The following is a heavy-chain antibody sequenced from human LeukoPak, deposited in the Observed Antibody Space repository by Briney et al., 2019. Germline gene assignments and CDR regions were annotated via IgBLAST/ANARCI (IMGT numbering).Heavy chain of an antibody. Sequence: PGGSLRLSCAASGFTLRNYAMNWDRLAPEKALEWVSAISGTGSDIHYADAVKGRFTITRDNSKNTLYLQMNSLRAEDTAVYYCARDVSYGLFYFDYWGQGTLVTVSS. J-gene: IGHJ4*02. D-gene: IGHD5-18*01. CDR2: ISGTGSDI. CDR3: ARDVSYGLFYFDY. CDR1: GFTLRNYA. V-gene: IGHV3-23*01.